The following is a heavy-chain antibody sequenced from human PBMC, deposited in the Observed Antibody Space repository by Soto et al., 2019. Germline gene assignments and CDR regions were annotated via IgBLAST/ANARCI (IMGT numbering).Heavy chain of an antibody. J-gene: IGHJ6*01. CDR3: ARCPVXIFGVVNPGAYYYGMDV. Sequence: ESGPTLVNPTETLTLTCTVSGFSLSNARMGVSWIRQPPGKALEWLAHIFSNDEKSYSTSLKSRLTISKDTSKSQVVLTMTNMDPVDTATYYCARCPVXIFGVVNPGAYYYGMDVWGQGTTVTVSS. CDR2: IFSNDEK. V-gene: IGHV2-26*01. D-gene: IGHD3-3*01. CDR1: GFSLSNARMG.